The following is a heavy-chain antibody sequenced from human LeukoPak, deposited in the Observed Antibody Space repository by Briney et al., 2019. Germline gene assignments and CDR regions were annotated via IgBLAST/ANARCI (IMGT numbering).Heavy chain of an antibody. D-gene: IGHD1-26*01. J-gene: IGHJ4*02. V-gene: IGHV3-30*04. CDR1: GFTFTGHS. CDR2: VADDEKTI. Sequence: GGSLRLSRVASGFTFTGHSMHWVRQAPGKGLEWVAVVADDEKTIFYADSLKGRFTVSRDNSKNTVYLPMNSLRDEDTAVYYCAREKQSGGTPFDYWGQGSLVTVSS. CDR3: AREKQSGGTPFDY.